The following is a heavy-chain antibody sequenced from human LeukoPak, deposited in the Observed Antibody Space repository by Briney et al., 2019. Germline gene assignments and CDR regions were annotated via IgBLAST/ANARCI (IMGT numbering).Heavy chain of an antibody. CDR2: IGFGGTT. V-gene: IGHV3-23*01. CDR3: AKAQGYYDC. Sequence: PGGSLRLSCAASGFTFSKYGMNRVRQAPGKGLEWVSGIGFGGTTYYADSVKGRFTISRDTSKNTLYLQMNSLRAEDTAVYFCAKAQGYYDCWGQGTLVTVSS. CDR1: GFTFSKYG. D-gene: IGHD3-22*01. J-gene: IGHJ4*02.